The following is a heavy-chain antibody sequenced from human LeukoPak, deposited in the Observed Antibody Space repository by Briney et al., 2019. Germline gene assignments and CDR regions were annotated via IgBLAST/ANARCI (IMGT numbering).Heavy chain of an antibody. CDR2: ISAYNGNT. CDR3: AREVGATRYYYYYMDV. J-gene: IGHJ6*03. D-gene: IGHD1-26*01. Sequence: ASVKVSCKASGYTFTSYGISWVRQAPGQGLEWMGWISAYNGNTNYAQKLQGRVTMTTDTSTSTAYMELRSLRSDDTAAYYCAREVGATRYYYYYMDVWGKGTTVTVSS. V-gene: IGHV1-18*01. CDR1: GYTFTSYG.